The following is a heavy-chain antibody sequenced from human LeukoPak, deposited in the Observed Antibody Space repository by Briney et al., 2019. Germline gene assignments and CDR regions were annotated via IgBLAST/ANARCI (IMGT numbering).Heavy chain of an antibody. V-gene: IGHV4-39*01. Sequence: SETLSLTCTVSGGSISSSSYYWGWIRQPPGKGLEWIGSIYYSGSTYYNPSLKSRVTISVDTSKNQFSLKLSFVTAADTAVYYCARNPGPLEWFEGWFDPWGQGTLVTVSS. CDR2: IYYSGST. D-gene: IGHD3-3*01. CDR3: ARNPGPLEWFEGWFDP. CDR1: GGSISSSSYY. J-gene: IGHJ5*02.